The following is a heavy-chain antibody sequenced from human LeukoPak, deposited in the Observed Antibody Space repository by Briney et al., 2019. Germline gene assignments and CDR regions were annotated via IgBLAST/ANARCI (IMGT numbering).Heavy chain of an antibody. CDR3: AREEGIAAAAYFDY. D-gene: IGHD6-13*01. V-gene: IGHV3-7*01. CDR1: GFTFSSYW. CDR2: IKQDGSEK. J-gene: IGHJ4*02. Sequence: GGSLRLSCAASGFTFSSYWMSWVRQAPGKGLEWVTNIKQDGSEKYYVDSVKGRFTISRDNAKNSLYLQMNSLRAEDTAVYYCAREEGIAAAAYFDYWGQGTLVTVSS.